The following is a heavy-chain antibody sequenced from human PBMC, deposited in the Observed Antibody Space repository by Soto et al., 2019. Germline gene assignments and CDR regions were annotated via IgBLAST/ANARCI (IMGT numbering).Heavy chain of an antibody. J-gene: IGHJ6*03. Sequence: SETLSLTCTVSGGSISSYYWSWIRQPPGKGLEWIGYIYYSGSTNYNPSLKSRVTISVDTSKNQFSLKLSSVTAADTAVYYCARQFSIAARPSSYYYYMDVWGKGTTVTVSS. CDR3: ARQFSIAARPSSYYYYMDV. CDR2: IYYSGST. CDR1: GGSISSYY. D-gene: IGHD6-6*01. V-gene: IGHV4-59*08.